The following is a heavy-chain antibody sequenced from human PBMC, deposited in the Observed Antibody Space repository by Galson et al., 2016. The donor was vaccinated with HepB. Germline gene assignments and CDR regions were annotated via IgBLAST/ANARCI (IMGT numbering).Heavy chain of an antibody. D-gene: IGHD5-18*01. CDR3: AKDNSRGHNFAFIGGLDV. CDR1: GFTFSDYA. V-gene: IGHV3-9*01. CDR2: ISWNSGSR. J-gene: IGHJ6*04. Sequence: SLRLSCAASGFTFSDYAIHWVRQAPGKGLEWVSSISWNSGSRGYAGSVKGRFTISRDNANNYVHLQMSGLRTEDTALYYCAKDNSRGHNFAFIGGLDVWGKGTTVSVSS.